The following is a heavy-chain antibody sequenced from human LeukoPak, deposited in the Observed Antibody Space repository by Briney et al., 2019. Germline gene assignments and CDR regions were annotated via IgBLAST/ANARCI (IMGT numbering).Heavy chain of an antibody. V-gene: IGHV1-18*01. Sequence: ASVKVSCKASGYTFTSYGISWVRQAPGPGLEWMGWISAYNGNTNYAQKLQGRVTMTTDTSTSTAYMELRSLRSDDTAVYYCARNSNYPTSYYYYGMDVWGQGTTVTVSS. CDR2: ISAYNGNT. D-gene: IGHD4-11*01. J-gene: IGHJ6*02. CDR1: GYTFTSYG. CDR3: ARNSNYPTSYYYYGMDV.